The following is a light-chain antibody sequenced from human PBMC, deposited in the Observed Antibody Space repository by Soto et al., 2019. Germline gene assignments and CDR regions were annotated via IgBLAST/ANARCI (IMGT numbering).Light chain of an antibody. CDR3: QHCLSQSIT. CDR2: AAS. J-gene: IGKJ4*01. Sequence: DILLIQSPATLSASVGDRITITCRASESIFKFLAWYQQRSGSAPNLLIYAASDLERGVPSRLSGSGSGTELPLTIDNLQPNDSATYFCQHCLSQSITFGGGAQVDVK. CDR1: ESIFKF. V-gene: IGKV1-5*01.